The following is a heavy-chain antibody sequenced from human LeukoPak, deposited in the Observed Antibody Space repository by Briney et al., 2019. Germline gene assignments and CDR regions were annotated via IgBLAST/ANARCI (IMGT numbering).Heavy chain of an antibody. J-gene: IGHJ4*02. Sequence: ASVNVSCKASGYTFTSYGISWVRQAPGQGLEWMGWISAYNGNTNYAQKLQGRVTITTDTSTSTAYMELRSLRSDDTSVYYCAREKTGPMVRGVTLDYWGQGTLVTVSS. D-gene: IGHD3-10*01. CDR2: ISAYNGNT. CDR1: GYTFTSYG. CDR3: AREKTGPMVRGVTLDY. V-gene: IGHV1-18*04.